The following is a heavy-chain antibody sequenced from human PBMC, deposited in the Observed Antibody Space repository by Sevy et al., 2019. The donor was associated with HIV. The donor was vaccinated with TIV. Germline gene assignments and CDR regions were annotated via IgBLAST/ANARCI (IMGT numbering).Heavy chain of an antibody. V-gene: IGHV3-23*01. Sequence: GGSLRLSCAASGFIFSSYVMSWVRQAPGKGLEWISSISGSGGDTKYANSVKGRFTISRDNSKNTLYLQMNSLRAEDTAVYYCAKDQGDYIWGTYRHWGQGTLVTVSS. CDR3: AKDQGDYIWGTYRH. CDR1: GFIFSSYV. CDR2: ISGSGGDT. D-gene: IGHD3-16*02. J-gene: IGHJ4*02.